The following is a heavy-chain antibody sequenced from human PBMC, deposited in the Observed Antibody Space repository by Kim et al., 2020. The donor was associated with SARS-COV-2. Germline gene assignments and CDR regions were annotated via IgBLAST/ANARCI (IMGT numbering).Heavy chain of an antibody. J-gene: IGHJ6*02. CDR2: IDWDDDK. Sequence: SGPTLVNPAQTLTLTCTFSGFSLSTSGMCVSWIRQPPGKALEWLARIDWDDDKYYSTSLKTRLTISKDTSKNQVVLTMTNMDPVDTATYYCARIRVAAVARYYYYYYGMDVWGQGTTVTVSS. CDR1: GFSLSTSGMC. D-gene: IGHD6-19*01. V-gene: IGHV2-70*11. CDR3: ARIRVAAVARYYYYYYGMDV.